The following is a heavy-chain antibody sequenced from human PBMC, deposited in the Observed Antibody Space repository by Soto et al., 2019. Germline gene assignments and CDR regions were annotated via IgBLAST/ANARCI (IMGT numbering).Heavy chain of an antibody. CDR2: IIPIFGTA. Sequence: ASVKVSCKASGGTFSSYAISWVRQAPGQGLEWMGGIIPIFGTANYAQKFQGRFTISRDNAQNSLYLQMNSLRAEDTALYYCARDRSRPLAYWGQGTLVTVSS. CDR1: GGTFSSYA. J-gene: IGHJ4*02. CDR3: ARDRSRPLAY. V-gene: IGHV1-69*05.